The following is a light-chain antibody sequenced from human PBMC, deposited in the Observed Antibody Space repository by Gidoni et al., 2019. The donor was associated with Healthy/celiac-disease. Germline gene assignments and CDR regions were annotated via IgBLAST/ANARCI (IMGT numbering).Light chain of an antibody. Sequence: QSALTQPASVSGSTGQSITISCTGTSSDVGGYNYVSWYPQHPGKAPKLMIYDVSNRPSGVSNRFSGSKSGNTASLTISGLQAEDEADYYCSSYTSSSTYVFGTGTKVTVL. V-gene: IGLV2-14*01. CDR1: SSDVGGYNY. J-gene: IGLJ1*01. CDR2: DVS. CDR3: SSYTSSSTYV.